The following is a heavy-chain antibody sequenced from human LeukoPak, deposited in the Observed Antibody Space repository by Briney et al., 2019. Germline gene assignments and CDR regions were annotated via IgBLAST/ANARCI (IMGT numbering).Heavy chain of an antibody. V-gene: IGHV3-15*04. D-gene: IGHD1-26*01. J-gene: IGHJ4*02. CDR3: TTGIGL. CDR1: GFTFSNAW. CDR2: IESKTDGGTT. Sequence: GGSLRLSCAASGFTFSNAWMNWVRQALGKGLEWVGRIESKTDGGTTDYAAPVKGRFNISRHDSKNTLYLQMDSLKTEDTAVYYCTTGIGLWGQGTLVTVSS.